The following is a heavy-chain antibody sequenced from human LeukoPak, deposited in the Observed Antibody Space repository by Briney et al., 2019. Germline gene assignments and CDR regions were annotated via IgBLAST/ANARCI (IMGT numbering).Heavy chain of an antibody. J-gene: IGHJ3*02. CDR3: ASVKGYAFDI. D-gene: IGHD1-1*01. V-gene: IGHV3-64*01. CDR2: ISSNGGST. Sequence: GGSLRLSCAASGFTFSSYAMQWVRQAPGKGLEYVSAISSNGGSTYYANSVKGRFTISRDNSKNSLYLQMGSLRAEDTAVYYCASVKGYAFDIWGQGTMVIVSS. CDR1: GFTFSSYA.